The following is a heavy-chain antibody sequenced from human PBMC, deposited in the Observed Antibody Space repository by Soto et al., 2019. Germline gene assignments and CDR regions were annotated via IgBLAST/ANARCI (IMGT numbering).Heavy chain of an antibody. CDR1: GGSISSGGYY. D-gene: IGHD6-19*01. CDR2: IYYSGST. CDR3: ARQRRQWLTFDY. J-gene: IGHJ4*02. Sequence: SETLSLTCTVSGGSISSGGYYWSWIRQHPGKGLEWIGYIYYSGSTYYNPSLKSRVTISVDTSKNQFSLKLSSVTAADTAVYYCARQRRQWLTFDYWGQGTLVTVSS. V-gene: IGHV4-31*03.